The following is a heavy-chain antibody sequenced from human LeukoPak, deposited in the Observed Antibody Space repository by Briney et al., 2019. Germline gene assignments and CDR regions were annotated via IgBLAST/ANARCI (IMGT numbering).Heavy chain of an antibody. CDR2: INPNSGGT. J-gene: IGHJ4*02. Sequence: GASVKVSCKASGYTFTVYFMHWVRQAPRQGLEWMGWINPNSGGTNYAQKFQGRVTMTRDTSISTAYMELSRLRSDDTAVYYCARELNYDSSGYYFDYWGQGTLVTVSS. V-gene: IGHV1-2*02. CDR1: GYTFTVYF. CDR3: ARELNYDSSGYYFDY. D-gene: IGHD3-22*01.